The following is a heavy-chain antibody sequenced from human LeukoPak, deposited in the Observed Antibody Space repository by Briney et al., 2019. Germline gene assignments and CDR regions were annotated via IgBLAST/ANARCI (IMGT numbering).Heavy chain of an antibody. J-gene: IGHJ5*02. Sequence: NPGGSLRLSCAASGFTFSSYSMNWVRQAPGKGLEWVSSISSSSSYIYYADSVKGRFTISRDNAKNSVYLEMSSLRAEDTAVYYCARDNGAYDFWSGYPVPWGQGTLVTVSS. V-gene: IGHV3-21*01. CDR3: ARDNGAYDFWSGYPVP. CDR2: ISSSSSYI. CDR1: GFTFSSYS. D-gene: IGHD3-3*01.